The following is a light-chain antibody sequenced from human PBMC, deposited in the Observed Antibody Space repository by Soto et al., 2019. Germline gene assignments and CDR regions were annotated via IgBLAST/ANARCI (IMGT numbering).Light chain of an antibody. J-gene: IGKJ3*01. V-gene: IGKV3-20*01. CDR2: GPS. Sequence: EVVLTQSPGTLSLSPGESATLSCRASQSVRGNYFAWYQQRPGQAPRLLVYGPSVRAAGIADRFRGSGSRTDFNLTINSVEPEDFGVYYCYQFGMSPFSFGPGTTLDIK. CDR1: QSVRGNY. CDR3: YQFGMSPFS.